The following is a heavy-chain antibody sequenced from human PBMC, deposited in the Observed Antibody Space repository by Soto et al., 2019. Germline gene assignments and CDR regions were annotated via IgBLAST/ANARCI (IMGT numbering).Heavy chain of an antibody. Sequence: QLQLQESGPGLVKPSETLSLTCTVSGGSISSSSYYWGWIRQPPGKGLEWIGSIYYSGSTYYNPSLKSRVTIAEDTSNNQFSLKLSSVTAADTAVYYCARTRLGELSLFGWFDPWGQGPLVTFSS. D-gene: IGHD3-16*02. V-gene: IGHV4-39*01. J-gene: IGHJ5*02. CDR1: GGSISSSSYY. CDR2: IYYSGST. CDR3: ARTRLGELSLFGWFDP.